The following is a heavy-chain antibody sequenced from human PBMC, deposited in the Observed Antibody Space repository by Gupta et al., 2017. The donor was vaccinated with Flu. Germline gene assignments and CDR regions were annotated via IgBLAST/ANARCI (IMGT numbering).Heavy chain of an antibody. Sequence: QVQVGQSGAEVKKPGASVKVSCKVSGYTLTKLSIHWVRQAPGKGLEWMGGFDVEEGKTTHAQKFQGRVTMTEDTSTDIAYMELIGLTSEDTAVYYCATARSYSGWLFDLWGQGTLVSVSS. V-gene: IGHV1-24*01. CDR2: FDVEEGKT. D-gene: IGHD6-19*01. CDR1: GYTLTKLS. CDR3: ATARSYSGWLFDL. J-gene: IGHJ4*02.